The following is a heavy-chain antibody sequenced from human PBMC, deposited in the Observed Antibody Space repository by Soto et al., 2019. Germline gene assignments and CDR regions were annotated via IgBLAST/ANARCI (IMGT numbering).Heavy chain of an antibody. CDR2: INEDGSEK. CDR1: GFSFSAYW. Sequence: SLRLSCAASGFSFSAYWMSWVRQAPGKGLEWVGNINEDGSEKNYVDSVKGRFTISRDNAKNSLYLQMNSLRAEDTAVYYCTKGGHIDYCGQGTLVTVSS. J-gene: IGHJ4*02. D-gene: IGHD3-16*01. V-gene: IGHV3-7*03. CDR3: TKGGHIDY.